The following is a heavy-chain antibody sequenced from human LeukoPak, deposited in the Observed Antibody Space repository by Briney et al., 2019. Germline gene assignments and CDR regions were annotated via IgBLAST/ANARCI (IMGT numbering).Heavy chain of an antibody. D-gene: IGHD3-3*01. V-gene: IGHV4-59*01. J-gene: IGHJ3*02. CDR3: ARNVQNDYDFWSGYYPHPDAFDI. Sequence: SETLSLTCAVYGGSFGGYYWSWIRQPPGKGLEWIGYIYYSGSTNYNPSLKSRVTISVDTSKNQFSLKLSSVTAADTAVYYCARNVQNDYDFWSGYYPHPDAFDIWGQGTMVTVSS. CDR2: IYYSGST. CDR1: GGSFGGYY.